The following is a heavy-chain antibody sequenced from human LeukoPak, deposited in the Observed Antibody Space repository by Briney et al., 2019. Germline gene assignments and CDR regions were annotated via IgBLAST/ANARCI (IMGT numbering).Heavy chain of an antibody. D-gene: IGHD3-10*01. V-gene: IGHV3-20*04. CDR3: ARRKGPYGSGTYYDS. Sequence: GGSLRLSCAASGFPFDDYAMSWVRLAPGKGLEWVSGVSWNGAYTEYAESVRGRFTISRDNAKKSLYLQMNSLRVDDTAVYYCARRKGPYGSGTYYDSWGQGTLVSVSS. CDR1: GFPFDDYA. J-gene: IGHJ4*02. CDR2: VSWNGAYT.